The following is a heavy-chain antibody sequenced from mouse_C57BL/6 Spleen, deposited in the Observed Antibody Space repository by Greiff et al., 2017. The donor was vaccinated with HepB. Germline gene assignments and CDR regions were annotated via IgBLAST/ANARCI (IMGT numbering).Heavy chain of an antibody. CDR1: GFNIKDDY. D-gene: IGHD1-1*01. V-gene: IGHV14-4*01. Sequence: EVQLQQSGAELVRPGASVKLSCTASGFNIKDDYMHWVKQRPEQGLEWIGWIDPENGDTEYASKFQGKATITADTSSNTAYLQLSSLTSEDTAVYYCTEGGGSSYFDYWGQGTTLTVSS. CDR2: IDPENGDT. CDR3: TEGGGSSYFDY. J-gene: IGHJ2*01.